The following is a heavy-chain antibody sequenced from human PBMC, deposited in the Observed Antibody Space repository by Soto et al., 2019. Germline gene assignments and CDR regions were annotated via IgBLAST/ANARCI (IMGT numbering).Heavy chain of an antibody. D-gene: IGHD2-2*01. J-gene: IGHJ3*01. CDR2: INHRGST. CDR3: ARVERGTSTTVVDSFDL. CDR1: GGSFSGYY. Sequence: SETLSLTCAVYGGSFSGYYWSWIRQPPGKGLECIGEINHRGSTHYSPSLKSRVTLSVDTSKSQISLYLSSVTAADTAMYYCARVERGTSTTVVDSFDLWGQGTMVTVSS. V-gene: IGHV4-34*01.